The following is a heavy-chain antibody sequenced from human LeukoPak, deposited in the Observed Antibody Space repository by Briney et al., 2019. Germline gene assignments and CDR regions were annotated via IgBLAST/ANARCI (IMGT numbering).Heavy chain of an antibody. CDR1: GFTLSSYW. V-gene: IGHV3-7*01. Sequence: GGSLRLSCAASGFTLSSYWMSWVRQTPGKGLEWVANIKQDGSEKYYVDSVKGRFTISRDNAKNSLYLQMNSLRVEDTSVDYCARRHDSSGGFDYWDQGTLLTVSS. D-gene: IGHD3-22*01. CDR3: ARRHDSSGGFDY. CDR2: IKQDGSEK. J-gene: IGHJ4*02.